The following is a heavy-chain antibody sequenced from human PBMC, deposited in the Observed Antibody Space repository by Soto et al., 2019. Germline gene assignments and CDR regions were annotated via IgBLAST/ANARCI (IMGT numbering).Heavy chain of an antibody. CDR1: GYTFTSYG. D-gene: IGHD3-16*02. CDR2: ISAYNGNT. V-gene: IGHV1-18*01. J-gene: IGHJ4*02. CDR3: ARNEGIMITFGGVIEARFFDY. Sequence: GASVKVSCKASGYTFTSYGISWVRQAPGQGLEWMGWISAYNGNTNYAQKLQGRVTMTTDTSTSTAYMELRSLRSDDTAVYYCARNEGIMITFGGVIEARFFDYWGQGTLVTVSS.